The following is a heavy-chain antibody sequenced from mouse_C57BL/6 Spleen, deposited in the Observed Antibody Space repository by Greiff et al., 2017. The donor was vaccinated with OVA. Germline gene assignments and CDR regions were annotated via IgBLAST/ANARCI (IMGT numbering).Heavy chain of an antibody. CDR1: GYTFTDYY. V-gene: IGHV1-76*01. CDR3: AREGEDGYYVAWFAY. CDR2: IYPGSGNT. J-gene: IGHJ3*01. Sequence: QVQLQQSGAELVRPGASVKLSCKASGYTFTDYYINWVKQRPGQGLEWIARIYPGSGNTYYNEKFKGKATLTAEKSSSTAYMQLSSLTSEDSAVYFCAREGEDGYYVAWFAYWGQGTLVTVSA. D-gene: IGHD2-3*01.